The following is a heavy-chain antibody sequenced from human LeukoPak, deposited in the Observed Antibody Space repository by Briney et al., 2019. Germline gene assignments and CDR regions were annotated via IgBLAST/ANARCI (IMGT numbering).Heavy chain of an antibody. V-gene: IGHV3-7*03. Sequence: GGSLRLSCAVSGFTFSGFWMSWARQAPGKGLEWVASMNHNGNVKYYVDSVKGRFTISRDNAKNSLYLQMSNLRAEDTAVYFCARGGGLDVWGQGATVTVSS. J-gene: IGHJ6*02. CDR1: GFTFSGFW. D-gene: IGHD3-16*01. CDR2: MNHNGNVK. CDR3: ARGGGLDV.